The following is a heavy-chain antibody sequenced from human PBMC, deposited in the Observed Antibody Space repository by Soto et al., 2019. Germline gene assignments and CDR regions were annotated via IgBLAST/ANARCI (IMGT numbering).Heavy chain of an antibody. CDR3: ARGGGYSSNWYGMDV. CDR2: IYYSGST. V-gene: IGHV4-31*03. J-gene: IGHJ6*01. D-gene: IGHD6-13*01. CDR1: GGSISSGSYY. Sequence: QVQLRESGPGLVKPSQTLALTCTVSGGSISSGSYYWSWIRQHPGKGLEWIGYIYYSGSTHYNPPLKSRVIISVDTSENQFSLKLSSVTAADTAVYYCARGGGYSSNWYGMDVW.